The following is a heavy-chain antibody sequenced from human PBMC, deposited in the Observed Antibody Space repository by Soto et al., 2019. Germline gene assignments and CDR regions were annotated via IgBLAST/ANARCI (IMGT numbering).Heavy chain of an antibody. CDR1: GVSISSGDYY. V-gene: IGHV4-30-4*01. CDR3: ARDLFGSGIDY. CDR2: IYSSGST. D-gene: IGHD3-10*01. J-gene: IGHJ4*02. Sequence: SETQSLTCTVYGVSISSGDYYWSWIRQPPGKGLEWIGYIYSSGSTYYNPSLKSRVTISVDTSKNQFSLKLSSVTAADTAVYYCARDLFGSGIDYWGQGTLVTVSS.